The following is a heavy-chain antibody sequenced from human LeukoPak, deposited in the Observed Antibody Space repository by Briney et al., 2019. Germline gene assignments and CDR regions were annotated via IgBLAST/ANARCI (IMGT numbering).Heavy chain of an antibody. V-gene: IGHV3-23*01. Sequence: GGSLRLSCAASGFTFTTYPMSWVRQAPGKGLEWVSGVSASGSTTYYADSVKGRFTISRDNSKNTVYLQMNSLRAEDTAVYYCVKSQGAGSPQHFDSWGQGTLVTVSS. D-gene: IGHD3-10*01. J-gene: IGHJ4*02. CDR3: VKSQGAGSPQHFDS. CDR1: GFTFTTYP. CDR2: VSASGSTT.